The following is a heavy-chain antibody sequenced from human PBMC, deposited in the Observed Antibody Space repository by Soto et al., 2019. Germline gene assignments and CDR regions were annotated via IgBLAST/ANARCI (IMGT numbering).Heavy chain of an antibody. CDR2: IYYSGST. CDR1: GGSISSYY. Sequence: SETLSLTCTVSGGSISSYYWGWIRQPPGKGLGWIGSIYYSGSTYYNPSLKSRVTISVDTSKNQFSLKLSSVTAADTAVYYCARERPDGSRLDPWGQGTLVTVSS. V-gene: IGHV4-39*02. CDR3: ARERPDGSRLDP. D-gene: IGHD6-13*01. J-gene: IGHJ5*02.